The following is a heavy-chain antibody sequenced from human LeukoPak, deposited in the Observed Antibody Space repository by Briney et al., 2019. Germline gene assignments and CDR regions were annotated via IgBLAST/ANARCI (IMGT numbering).Heavy chain of an antibody. Sequence: KTSETLSLTCAVYGGSFSGYYWSWIRQPPGKGLEWIGEINHSGSTNYNPSLKTRVTISVDTSKNQFSLKLSSVTAADTAMYFCARDMESGSTRGRAFNIWGQGTMVTVSS. V-gene: IGHV4-34*01. J-gene: IGHJ3*02. CDR2: INHSGST. D-gene: IGHD1-26*01. CDR3: ARDMESGSTRGRAFNI. CDR1: GGSFSGYY.